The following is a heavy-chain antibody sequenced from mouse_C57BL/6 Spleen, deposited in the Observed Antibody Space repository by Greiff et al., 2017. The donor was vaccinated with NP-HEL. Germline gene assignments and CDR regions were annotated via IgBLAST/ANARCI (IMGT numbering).Heavy chain of an antibody. V-gene: IGHV1-15*01. CDR2: IDPETGGT. D-gene: IGHD1-1*01. Sequence: VQLQQSGAELVRPGASVTLSCKASGYTFTDYEMHWVEQTPVHGLEWIGAIDPETGGTAYNQKFKGKAILTADKSASTAYMELRSLTSEDSAVYYCTRSYGSSYGYFDYWGQGTTLTVSS. J-gene: IGHJ2*01. CDR3: TRSYGSSYGYFDY. CDR1: GYTFTDYE.